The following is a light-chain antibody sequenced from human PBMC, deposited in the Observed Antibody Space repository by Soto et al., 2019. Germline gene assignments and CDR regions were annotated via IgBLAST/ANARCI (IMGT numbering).Light chain of an antibody. J-gene: IGKJ3*01. CDR2: GAS. V-gene: IGKV3-15*01. Sequence: EIVMTQSPATLSVSPGERATLSCRASQTVSSNLAWYQQKPGQAPRLLIHGASPRAAGIPARFSGSGSGTEFTLTISSLQSEDFAVYYCQQYNDWPPFTVGPGTRVDIK. CDR3: QQYNDWPPFT. CDR1: QTVSSN.